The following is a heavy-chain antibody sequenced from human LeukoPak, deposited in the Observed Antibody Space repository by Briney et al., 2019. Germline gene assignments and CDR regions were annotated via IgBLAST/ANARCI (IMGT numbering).Heavy chain of an antibody. CDR3: ARDLGYCSSVSWSDSWFVP. CDR1: GWTFSSYV. CDR2: ISYGGSNK. J-gene: IGHJ5*02. Sequence: GGTLTLTCAASGWTFSSYVWHWVRQAPGKGLEWVRVISYGGSNKYYADSVKGRFIISRDNSNHMLHLQMNSLRAGDTAVYYCARDLGYCSSVSWSDSWFVPWGGGALVTVSS. D-gene: IGHD2-2*01. V-gene: IGHV3-30*03.